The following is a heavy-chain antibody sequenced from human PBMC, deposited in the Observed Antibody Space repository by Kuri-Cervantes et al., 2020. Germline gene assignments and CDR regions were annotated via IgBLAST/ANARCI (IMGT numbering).Heavy chain of an antibody. V-gene: IGHV4-39*01. CDR1: GGSISSTSHY. CDR3: ARAFGGSSGWLDY. D-gene: IGHD6-19*01. CDR2: IYYTGST. Sequence: SETLSLTCTVSGGSISSTSHYWGWIRQPPGKGLEWIGSIYYTGSTYYNPSLKSRVTISVDTSKNQFSLKLSSVTAADTAVYYCARAFGGSSGWLDYWGQGTLVTVSS. J-gene: IGHJ4*02.